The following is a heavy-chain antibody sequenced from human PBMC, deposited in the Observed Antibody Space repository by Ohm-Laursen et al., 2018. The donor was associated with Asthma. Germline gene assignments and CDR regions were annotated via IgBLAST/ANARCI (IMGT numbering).Heavy chain of an antibody. CDR2: MSGNGDTT. J-gene: IGHJ4*02. CDR1: GFTFSSYT. V-gene: IGHV3-64D*08. D-gene: IGHD1-26*01. CDR3: IKDLSGTYSFDY. Sequence: SLRLSCAASGFTFSSYTMHWVRQAPGKGLDYVSSMSGNGDTTHYADSVKGRFTISRDNSKNTLYLQMSSLRAEDTAVYHCIKDLSGTYSFDYWGQGALVTVSS.